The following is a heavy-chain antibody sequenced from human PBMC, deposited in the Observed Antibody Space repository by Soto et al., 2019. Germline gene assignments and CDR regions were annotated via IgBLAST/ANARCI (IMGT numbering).Heavy chain of an antibody. J-gene: IGHJ3*02. D-gene: IGHD2-15*01. CDR2: INPNSGGT. CDR3: ARGRSLGHDAFDI. CDR1: GYTFTGYY. V-gene: IGHV1-2*04. Sequence: ASMKVSCKASGYTFTGYYMHWVRQAPGQGLEWMGWINPNSGGTNYAQKFQGWVTMTRDTSISTAHMELSRLRSDDTAVYYCARGRSLGHDAFDIWGQGTMVTVSS.